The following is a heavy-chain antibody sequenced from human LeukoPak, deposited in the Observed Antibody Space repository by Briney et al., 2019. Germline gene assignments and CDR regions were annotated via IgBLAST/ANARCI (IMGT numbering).Heavy chain of an antibody. Sequence: GGSLRLSCAASGFTLSRYAMHWVRQAPGKGLEYVSAISSNGGTTYYADSVKGRFTISRDNSKNTLYLQMGSLRAEDMAVYYCASDYGDLQGLLDYWGQGTLVTVSS. CDR2: ISSNGGTT. CDR3: ASDYGDLQGLLDY. V-gene: IGHV3-64*02. J-gene: IGHJ4*02. CDR1: GFTLSRYA. D-gene: IGHD4-17*01.